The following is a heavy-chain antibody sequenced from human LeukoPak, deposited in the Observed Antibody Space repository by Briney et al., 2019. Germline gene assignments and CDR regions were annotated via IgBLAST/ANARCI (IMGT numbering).Heavy chain of an antibody. CDR3: ARGAHYHDSSEGYDY. D-gene: IGHD3-22*01. J-gene: IGHJ4*02. V-gene: IGHV1-2*02. Sequence: SVKVSCKASGYTFTGYYMHWVRQAPGQGLEWMGWINHNSGGTNYAQKFQGRVTMSRDTSISTDYMELSRLRSDDTAVYYCARGAHYHDSSEGYDYWGQGTLVTVSS. CDR1: GYTFTGYY. CDR2: INHNSGGT.